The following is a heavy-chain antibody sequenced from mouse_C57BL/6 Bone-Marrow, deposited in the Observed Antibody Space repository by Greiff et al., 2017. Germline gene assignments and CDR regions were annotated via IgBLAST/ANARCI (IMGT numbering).Heavy chain of an antibody. CDR1: GYTFTDYE. Sequence: QVQLKESGAELVRPGASVTLSCKASGYTFTDYEMHWVKQTPVHGLEWIGAIDPETGGTAYNQKFKGKAILTADKSSSTAYMELRSLTSEDSAVYYCTRGGYYGSSYGYCDVWGTGTTVTVSS. CDR2: IDPETGGT. D-gene: IGHD1-1*01. J-gene: IGHJ1*03. CDR3: TRGGYYGSSYGYCDV. V-gene: IGHV1-15*01.